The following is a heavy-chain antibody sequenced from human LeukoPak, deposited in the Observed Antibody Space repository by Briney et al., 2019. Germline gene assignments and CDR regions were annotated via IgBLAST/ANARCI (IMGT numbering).Heavy chain of an antibody. CDR1: GFTFDDYA. V-gene: IGHV3-43*02. Sequence: PGGSLRLSCAASGFTFDDYAMNWVRQAPGKGLEWVSLISGDGGSTYYADSVKGRFTISRDNSKNSLYLQMNSLRTEDTALYYCAKDGSSSSPFDYWGQGTLVTVSS. CDR3: AKDGSSSSPFDY. J-gene: IGHJ4*02. D-gene: IGHD6-13*01. CDR2: ISGDGGST.